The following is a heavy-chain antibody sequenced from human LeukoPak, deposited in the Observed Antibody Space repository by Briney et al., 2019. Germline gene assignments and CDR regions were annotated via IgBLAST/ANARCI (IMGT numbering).Heavy chain of an antibody. D-gene: IGHD1-1*01. J-gene: IGHJ3*02. V-gene: IGHV4-61*01. Sequence: PSETLSLACTVSGGSVSSGSYYWSWIRQPPGKGLEWIGYIYYSGSTNYNPSLKSRVTISVDTSKNQFSLKPSSVTAADTAVYYCARVQLERRDAFDIWGQGTMVTVSS. CDR3: ARVQLERRDAFDI. CDR2: IYYSGST. CDR1: GGSVSSGSYY.